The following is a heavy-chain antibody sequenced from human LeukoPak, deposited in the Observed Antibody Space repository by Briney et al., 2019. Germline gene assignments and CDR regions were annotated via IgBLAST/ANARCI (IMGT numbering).Heavy chain of an antibody. V-gene: IGHV3-7*01. J-gene: IGHJ4*02. CDR2: IKQDGSET. D-gene: IGHD2-2*01. CDR3: ARDAMSRTADY. Sequence: GGSLRLSCAASGFTFSSYWMSWVRQAPGKGLEWVGNIKQDGSETYFVDSVRGRFTISRDNAKNSLYLQMNNLRAEDTAVYYCARDAMSRTADYWGQGTLVTVSS. CDR1: GFTFSSYW.